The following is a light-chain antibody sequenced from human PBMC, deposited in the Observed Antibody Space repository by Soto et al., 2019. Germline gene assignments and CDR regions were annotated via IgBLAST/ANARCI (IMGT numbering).Light chain of an antibody. CDR1: QSISSY. CDR3: QQSHSTPRT. Sequence: DIQMTQSPSSLSASVGDRVTITCRASQSISSYLNWYQQKPGKAPKLLIYAASSLQSGVPSRFSGSVSGTDFTLTISSLQPEDFATYYCQQSHSTPRTFGQGTKVEIK. CDR2: AAS. J-gene: IGKJ1*01. V-gene: IGKV1-39*01.